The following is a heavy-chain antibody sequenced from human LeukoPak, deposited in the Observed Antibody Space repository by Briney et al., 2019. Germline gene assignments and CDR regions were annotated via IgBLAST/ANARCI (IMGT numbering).Heavy chain of an antibody. CDR1: GGSISSYY. Sequence: SETLSLTCTVSGGSISSYYWSWLRQPAGKGLEWLGRIYTSGSTNYNPSLKSRVTMSVDTSKNQFSLKLSSVTAADTAVYYCARDWSEGWFDPWGQGTLVTVSS. J-gene: IGHJ5*02. D-gene: IGHD3-3*01. CDR3: ARDWSEGWFDP. CDR2: IYTSGST. V-gene: IGHV4-4*07.